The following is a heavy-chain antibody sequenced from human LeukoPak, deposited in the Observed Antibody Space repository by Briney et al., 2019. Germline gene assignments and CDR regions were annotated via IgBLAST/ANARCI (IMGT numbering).Heavy chain of an antibody. D-gene: IGHD3-10*01. J-gene: IGHJ5*02. CDR1: GYTFTGYY. CDR3: ARDYYYGSVSNWFDP. V-gene: IGHV1-2*06. Sequence: ASVKVSCKASGYTFTGYYMRWVRQAPGQGLEWMGRINPNIGGTNYAQKFQGRVTMTRDTSISTAYRELSRRRSDDTAVYYCARDYYYGSVSNWFDPWGQGTLVTVSS. CDR2: INPNIGGT.